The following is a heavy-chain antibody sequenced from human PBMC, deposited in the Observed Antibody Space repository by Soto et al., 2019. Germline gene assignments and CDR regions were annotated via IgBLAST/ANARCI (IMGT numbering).Heavy chain of an antibody. CDR3: AREVGYGDFSAALLD. D-gene: IGHD4-17*01. Sequence: VQLMQSGAEVKQPGSSVKVSCKASGGTFSSHSINWARQAPGQGLEWMGGIITLFGTANYAQNFQGRVTITADQSTSTAYMELTSLRSDYTAVYYCAREVGYGDFSAALLDWGQGTLVTVSS. V-gene: IGHV1-69*01. J-gene: IGHJ4*02. CDR2: IITLFGTA. CDR1: GGTFSSHS.